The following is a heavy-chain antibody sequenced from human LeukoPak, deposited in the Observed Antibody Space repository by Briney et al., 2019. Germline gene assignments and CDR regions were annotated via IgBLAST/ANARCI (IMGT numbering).Heavy chain of an antibody. CDR3: ARGQQLVQGYYYYYMDV. V-gene: IGHV1-69*01. J-gene: IGHJ6*03. Sequence: ASVKVSCKASGGTFSSYAISWVRQAPGQGLEWMGGIIPIFGTANYAQEFQGRVTITADESTSTAYMELSSLRSEDTAVYYCARGQQLVQGYYYYYMDVWGRGTTVTISS. CDR1: GGTFSSYA. D-gene: IGHD6-13*01. CDR2: IIPIFGTA.